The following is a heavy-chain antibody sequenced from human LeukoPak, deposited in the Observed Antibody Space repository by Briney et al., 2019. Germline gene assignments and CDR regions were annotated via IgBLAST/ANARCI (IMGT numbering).Heavy chain of an antibody. V-gene: IGHV3-48*04. CDR2: ISSSGSTI. Sequence: GGSLRLSCAASGFTFSSYAMHWVRQAPGKGLEWVSYISSSGSTIYYADSVKGRFTISRDNAKNSLYLQMNSLRAEDTAVYYCARAMVRGVSDYWGQGTLVAVSS. J-gene: IGHJ4*02. D-gene: IGHD3-10*01. CDR3: ARAMVRGVSDY. CDR1: GFTFSSYA.